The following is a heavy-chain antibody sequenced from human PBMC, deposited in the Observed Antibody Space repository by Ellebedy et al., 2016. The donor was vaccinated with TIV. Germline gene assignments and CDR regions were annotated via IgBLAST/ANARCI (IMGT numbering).Heavy chain of an antibody. CDR3: AKDSGPGIAVAGRGYYFDY. CDR1: GFTFSSYA. V-gene: IGHV3-23*01. J-gene: IGHJ4*02. CDR2: ITNSTNNT. Sequence: PGGSLRLSCAASGFTFSSYAMSWVRQAPGKGLEWVSTITNSTNNTFYADSVQGWFSISRDNSKNTLYLQMNSLRAEDTAVYYCAKDSGPGIAVAGRGYYFDYWGQGALVTVSS. D-gene: IGHD6-19*01.